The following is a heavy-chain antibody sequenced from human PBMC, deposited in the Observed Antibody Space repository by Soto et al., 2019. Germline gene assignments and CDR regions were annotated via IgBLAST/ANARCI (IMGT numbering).Heavy chain of an antibody. D-gene: IGHD1-26*01. J-gene: IGHJ6*02. Sequence: LRLSCAASGFTFSSYAMSWVRQAPGKGLEWVSGISGNAYSTYYADSVKGRFIISRDNSKDTLYLQINSLRVDDTAVYYCAKMKDSEADGTYGMDVWGQGTTVTVSS. V-gene: IGHV3-23*01. CDR1: GFTFSSYA. CDR2: ISGNAYST. CDR3: AKMKDSEADGTYGMDV.